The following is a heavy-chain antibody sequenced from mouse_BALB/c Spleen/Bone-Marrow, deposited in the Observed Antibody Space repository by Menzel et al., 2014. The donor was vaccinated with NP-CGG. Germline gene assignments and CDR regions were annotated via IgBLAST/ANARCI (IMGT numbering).Heavy chain of an antibody. D-gene: IGHD2-12*01. CDR1: GYALSSNW. CDR2: IYPGVGDT. Sequence: QVQLQQSGAELVRPGSSVKISCKASGYALSSNWMNWVKQRPGQGLEWIGQIYPGVGDTNYNGKFQGKVTLTADKSSSTAYMQLSSLTSEDSAVYFCARGDYRYGDFAMDYWGQGTSVTVSS. V-gene: IGHV1-80*01. J-gene: IGHJ4*01. CDR3: ARGDYRYGDFAMDY.